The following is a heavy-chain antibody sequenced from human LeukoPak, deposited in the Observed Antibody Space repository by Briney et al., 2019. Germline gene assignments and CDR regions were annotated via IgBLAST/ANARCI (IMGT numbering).Heavy chain of an antibody. CDR3: ARAGDTAMADNWFDP. Sequence: PSETLSLTCAVYGGSFSGYYWSWIRQPPGKGLEWIGEINHSGSTNYNPSLKSRVTISVDTSKNQFSLKLSSVTAADTAVYYCARAGDTAMADNWFDPWGQGTLVTVSS. CDR2: INHSGST. CDR1: GGSFSGYY. J-gene: IGHJ5*02. V-gene: IGHV4-34*01. D-gene: IGHD5-18*01.